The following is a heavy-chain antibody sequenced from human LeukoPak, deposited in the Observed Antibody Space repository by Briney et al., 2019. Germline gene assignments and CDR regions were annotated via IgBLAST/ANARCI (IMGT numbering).Heavy chain of an antibody. CDR2: ISYDGSNK. CDR1: GFTFSSYA. J-gene: IGHJ5*02. CDR3: ARDWRGYCSGGSCYEGDWFDP. D-gene: IGHD2-15*01. V-gene: IGHV3-30-3*01. Sequence: TGGSLRLSCAASGFTFSSYAKHGVRQARAKGREWVAVISYDGSNKYYADSVKGRFTISRDNSKNTLYLQMKSLRAEDTAVYYCARDWRGYCSGGSCYEGDWFDPWGQGTLVTVSS.